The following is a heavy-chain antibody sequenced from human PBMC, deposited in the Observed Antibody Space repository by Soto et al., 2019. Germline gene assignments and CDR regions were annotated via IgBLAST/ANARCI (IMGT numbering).Heavy chain of an antibody. V-gene: IGHV3-33*01. Sequence: PGGSLRLSCAASGFTFSSYGMHWVRQAPGKGLEWVAVIWYDGSNKYYADSVKGRFTISRDNSKNTLYLQMNSLRAEDTAVYYCARDRYCSGGSCYVNWFDPWGQGTLVTVSS. D-gene: IGHD2-15*01. CDR2: IWYDGSNK. CDR1: GFTFSSYG. CDR3: ARDRYCSGGSCYVNWFDP. J-gene: IGHJ5*02.